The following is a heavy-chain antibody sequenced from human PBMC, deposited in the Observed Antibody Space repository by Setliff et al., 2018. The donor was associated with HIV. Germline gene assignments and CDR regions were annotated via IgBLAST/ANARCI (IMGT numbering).Heavy chain of an antibody. CDR2: ISRDSRYI. J-gene: IGHJ6*03. Sequence: PGGSLRLSCAASGFIFSSYWMYWVRQAPGKGLEWISSISRDSRYIYYADSVKGRFTVSRDNAKNALYLQMNGLRVEDTAVYYCARDVYYGAGSLLHYYYLDLWGKGTAVTVSS. CDR1: GFIFSSYW. D-gene: IGHD3-10*01. CDR3: ARDVYYGAGSLLHYYYLDL. V-gene: IGHV3-21*04.